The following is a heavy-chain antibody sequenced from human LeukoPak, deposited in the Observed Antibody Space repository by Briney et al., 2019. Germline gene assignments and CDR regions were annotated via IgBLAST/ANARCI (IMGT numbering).Heavy chain of an antibody. CDR1: GGSFSGYY. Sequence: SETLSLTCAVYGGSFSGYYWSWIRQPPGKGLEWIGEINHSGSTNYNPSLKSRVTISVDTSKNQFSLKLSSVTAANTAVYYCAKTPYYYDSSGHFDLCGRGTLVTVYS. CDR3: AKTPYYYDSSGHFDL. D-gene: IGHD3-22*01. V-gene: IGHV4-34*01. CDR2: INHSGST. J-gene: IGHJ2*01.